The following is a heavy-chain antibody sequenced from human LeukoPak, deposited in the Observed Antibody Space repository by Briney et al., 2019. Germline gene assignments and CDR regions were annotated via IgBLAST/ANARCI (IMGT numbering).Heavy chain of an antibody. CDR3: ARTPYCSSTSCYLLRHYYYYMDV. Sequence: SETLSLTCTVSGGSISSGSYYWSWIRQPAGKGLEWIGRIYTSGSTNYNHSLKSRVTISVDTSKNQFSLKLSSVTAADTAVYYCARTPYCSSTSCYLLRHYYYYMDVWGKGTTVTVSS. CDR1: GGSISSGSYY. V-gene: IGHV4-61*02. D-gene: IGHD2-2*01. CDR2: IYTSGST. J-gene: IGHJ6*03.